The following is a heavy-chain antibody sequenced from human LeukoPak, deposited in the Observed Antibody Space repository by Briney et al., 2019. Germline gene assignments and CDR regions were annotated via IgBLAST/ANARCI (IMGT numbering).Heavy chain of an antibody. CDR3: ARERSVAGS. Sequence: GGSLRLSCAASGFTVSSNYMSWVRQAPGKGLEWVSGISGSGGSTYYADSVKGRFTISRDNAKNSLYLQMNSLRAEDTAVYYCARERSVAGSWGQGTLVTVSS. V-gene: IGHV3-21*01. CDR1: GFTVSSNY. J-gene: IGHJ5*02. CDR2: ISGSGGST. D-gene: IGHD6-19*01.